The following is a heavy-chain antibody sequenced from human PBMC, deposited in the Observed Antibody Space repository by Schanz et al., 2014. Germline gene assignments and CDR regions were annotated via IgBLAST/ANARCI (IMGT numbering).Heavy chain of an antibody. V-gene: IGHV3-53*01. CDR3: AKRCSSTSCSHGAFDI. CDR2: IYSDGRI. CDR1: GFTVSSNY. Sequence: EVQLVESGGGLIQPGGSLRLSCVASGFTVSSNYMSWVRQAPGKGLEWVSVIYSDGRIYYGDSVKGRFTISRDNSKNTLYLQMNSLRDEDTAMYYCAKRCSSTSCSHGAFDIWGQGTMVTVSS. D-gene: IGHD2-2*01. J-gene: IGHJ3*02.